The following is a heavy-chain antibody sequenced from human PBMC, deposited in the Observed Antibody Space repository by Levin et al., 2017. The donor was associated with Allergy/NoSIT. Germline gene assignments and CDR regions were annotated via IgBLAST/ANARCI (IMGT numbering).Heavy chain of an antibody. V-gene: IGHV4-39*01. CDR1: GGSISGSPYY. D-gene: IGHD3-16*01. CDR2: IYYSGTT. Sequence: KASETLSLTCTVSGGSISGSPYYWGWIRQPPGRGLEWVGSIYYSGTTYYNAPLKSRVTISVDTSKNEFSLRLNSVNAADTAMYFCARHGGSGSPTSSGAFDICGQGTMVTVSS. J-gene: IGHJ3*02. CDR3: ARHGGSGSPTSSGAFDI.